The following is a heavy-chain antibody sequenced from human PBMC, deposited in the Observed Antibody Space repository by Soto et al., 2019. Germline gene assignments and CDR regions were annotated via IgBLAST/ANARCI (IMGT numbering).Heavy chain of an antibody. CDR2: ISVYNGNT. CDR3: ATTATGNGCDY. CDR1: GYTFITYG. D-gene: IGHD6-13*01. V-gene: IGHV1-18*01. J-gene: IGHJ4*02. Sequence: QVQLVQSGAEVKKPGASVKVSCKASGYTFITYGIIWVRQAPGQGLEWMGWISVYNGNTKYAQKLQGRVTMTTDTSTSPAYMAMRSLRGDDTAVYCCATTATGNGCDYWGQGTLVTVCS.